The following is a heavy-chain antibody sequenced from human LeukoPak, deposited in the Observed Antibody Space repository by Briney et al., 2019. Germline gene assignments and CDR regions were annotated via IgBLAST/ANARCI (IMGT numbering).Heavy chain of an antibody. CDR1: GFTFSSHA. CDR3: ARDQGTGMATINFDY. D-gene: IGHD5-12*01. V-gene: IGHV3-23*01. CDR2: ITGSGGST. J-gene: IGHJ4*02. Sequence: GGSLRLSCAASGFTFSSHAMGWVRQAPGKGLEWVSSITGSGGSTYYGDSVKGRFTISRDNSKNTLYLQMNSLRAEDTAVYYCARDQGTGMATINFDYWGQGTLVTVSS.